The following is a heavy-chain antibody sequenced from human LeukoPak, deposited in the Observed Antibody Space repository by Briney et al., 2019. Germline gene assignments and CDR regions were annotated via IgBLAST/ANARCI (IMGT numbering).Heavy chain of an antibody. CDR2: ISGSGSST. J-gene: IGHJ4*02. CDR1: GFTFSSYA. V-gene: IGHV3-23*01. Sequence: GGSLRLSCAAPGFTFSSYAMSWVRQAPGKGLEWVSSISGSGSSTYYADSVKGRFTSSRDNSKNTLFMQMNSLRADDTAVYYCAKSKFPYDCDGWHGFFGFWGQGTLVTVSS. D-gene: IGHD3-22*01. CDR3: AKSKFPYDCDGWHGFFGF.